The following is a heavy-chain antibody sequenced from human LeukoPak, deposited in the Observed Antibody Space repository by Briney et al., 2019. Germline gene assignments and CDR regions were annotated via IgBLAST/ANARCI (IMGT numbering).Heavy chain of an antibody. V-gene: IGHV3-13*01. D-gene: IGHD2/OR15-2a*01. CDR1: GFTFSSYD. Sequence: GGSLRLSCAASGFTFSSYDMHWVRQPTGKGLEWVSAIGTAGDTFYPGFVKGRFTISRENAKNSLYLQMNSLRAGDTAVYYCVKLSDASWGQGTLVTVSS. CDR2: IGTAGDT. CDR3: VKLSDAS. J-gene: IGHJ5*02.